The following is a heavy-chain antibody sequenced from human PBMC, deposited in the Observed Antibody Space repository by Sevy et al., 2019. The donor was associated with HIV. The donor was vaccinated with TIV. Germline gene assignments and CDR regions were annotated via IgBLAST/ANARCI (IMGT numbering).Heavy chain of an antibody. CDR1: GFTVNSNY. V-gene: IGHV3-66*01. CDR3: ARGKSGYGYALNY. J-gene: IGHJ4*02. Sequence: GGYLRLSCAASGFTVNSNYMTWVRQAPGKGLEGVSVIHSVDTTYHADSVKDRFTISRDNFKNTLYLHMSSLRAEDTAVYYCARGKSGYGYALNYWGQGTLVTVSS. CDR2: IHSVDTT. D-gene: IGHD5-18*01.